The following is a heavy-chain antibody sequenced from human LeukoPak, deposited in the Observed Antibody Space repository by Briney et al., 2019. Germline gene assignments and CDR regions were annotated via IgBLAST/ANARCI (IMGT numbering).Heavy chain of an antibody. J-gene: IGHJ4*02. CDR2: INHSGST. Sequence: PAETLTLTCAVYGGSFSGYYWSWLRQPPGKGLEWIGEINHSGSTNYNPSLKSLFTRSVDTSKKQFSLKLSSVTAADTAVYYCAGGHSDSYFDYWGEGTLVTVSS. V-gene: IGHV4-34*01. D-gene: IGHD4-11*01. CDR3: AGGHSDSYFDY. CDR1: GGSFSGYY.